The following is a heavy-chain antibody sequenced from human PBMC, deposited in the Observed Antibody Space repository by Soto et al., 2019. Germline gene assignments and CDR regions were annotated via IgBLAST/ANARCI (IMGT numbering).Heavy chain of an antibody. CDR3: APKPPLTTVTD. J-gene: IGHJ4*02. D-gene: IGHD4-17*01. V-gene: IGHV3-23*01. CDR2: ISGSGGST. Sequence: AGGSLRLSCATSGFTFSSSAMSWVRQAPGLGLEWVSAISGSGGSTYYADSVKGRFTISRDNSKNTLYLQMNSLRPEDTAVYYCAPKPPLTTVTDWGQGTLVTVSS. CDR1: GFTFSSSA.